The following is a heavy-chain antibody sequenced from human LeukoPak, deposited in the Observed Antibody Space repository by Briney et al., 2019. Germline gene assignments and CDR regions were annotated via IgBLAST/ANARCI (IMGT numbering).Heavy chain of an antibody. CDR2: ISSSGDNT. CDR1: GFTFSSYA. CDR3: ALHQLGLFGWFDS. D-gene: IGHD6-13*01. J-gene: IGHJ5*01. Sequence: GGSLRLACAASGFTFSSYAMHWVRQAPGKGLEYVSAISSSGDNTYFANSVKGRFTISRDNSKNTLYLQMNSLRAEDTAVYFCALHQLGLFGWFDSWGQGTLVTVSS. V-gene: IGHV3-64*01.